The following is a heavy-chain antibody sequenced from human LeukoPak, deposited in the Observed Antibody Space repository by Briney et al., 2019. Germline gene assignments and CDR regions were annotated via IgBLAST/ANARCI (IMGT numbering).Heavy chain of an antibody. J-gene: IGHJ4*02. V-gene: IGHV3-23*01. CDR2: ITASGTAM. D-gene: IGHD3-10*01. Sequence: HPGGSLRLSCAASGFTFSSYSMNWVRQAPGKGLEWVSHITASGTAMFYADSVKGRFTISRDNSKNTLYLQMNSLRAEDTAVYYCAKDVSFGSPQNFDYWGQGTLVTVSS. CDR1: GFTFSSYS. CDR3: AKDVSFGSPQNFDY.